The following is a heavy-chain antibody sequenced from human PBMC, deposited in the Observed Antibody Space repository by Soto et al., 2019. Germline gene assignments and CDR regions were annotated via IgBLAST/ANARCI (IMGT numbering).Heavy chain of an antibody. CDR2: INTGNGNT. J-gene: IGHJ5*02. CDR3: PNSSLGALQRGWFNP. Sequence: RASVKVSCKASGYIFTNYAMHWVRQAPGQRLEWMGWINTGNGNTKYSQKFQGRVTITLDTSASAAYMELSSLRSKDTPVYYCPNSSLGALQRGWFNPWGQGTLVTVSS. CDR1: GYIFTNYA. V-gene: IGHV1-3*04. D-gene: IGHD3-10*01.